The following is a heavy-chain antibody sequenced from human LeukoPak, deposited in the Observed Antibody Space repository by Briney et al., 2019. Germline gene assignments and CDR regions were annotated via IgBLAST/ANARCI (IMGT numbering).Heavy chain of an antibody. CDR2: ITSSSSYI. CDR3: ARRYCSSTSCFLSMDV. D-gene: IGHD2-2*01. V-gene: IGHV3-21*01. Sequence: GGSLRLSCVASEFTFSSYSMNWVRQAPGKGLEWVSSITSSSSYIYYADSVEGRFTISRDNAKNSLYLQMNSLRAEDTAVYYCARRYCSSTSCFLSMDVWGQGTTVTVSS. CDR1: EFTFSSYS. J-gene: IGHJ6*02.